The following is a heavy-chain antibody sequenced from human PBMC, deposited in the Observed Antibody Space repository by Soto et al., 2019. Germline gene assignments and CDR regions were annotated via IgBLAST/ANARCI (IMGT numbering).Heavy chain of an antibody. J-gene: IGHJ4*02. CDR1: GFTFSSYA. V-gene: IGHV3-23*01. CDR3: ARRGSGSYYDY. Sequence: EVQLLESGGGLVQPGGSLRLSCAASGFTFSSYAMRWVRQAPGRGLEWVSAISGSGGSTYYADSVKGRFTISRDNSKNTVYLQMNSLRGEDPAVYYCARRGSGSYYDYWGQGTLVTVSS. D-gene: IGHD1-26*01. CDR2: ISGSGGST.